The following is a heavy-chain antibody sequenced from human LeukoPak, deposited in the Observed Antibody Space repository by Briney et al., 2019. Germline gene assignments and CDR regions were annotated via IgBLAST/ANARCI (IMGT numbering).Heavy chain of an antibody. Sequence: GGSLRLSCAASGFTFSSFGMNWVRQAPGKGLEWISYISTSSLNTIHYADSVKGRFAISRDNAKNSLFLQMNSLRAEDTAVYYCARSLSTVFDYWGQGILVTVSS. V-gene: IGHV3-48*04. D-gene: IGHD5/OR15-5a*01. CDR3: ARSLSTVFDY. J-gene: IGHJ4*02. CDR1: GFTFSSFG. CDR2: ISTSSLNTI.